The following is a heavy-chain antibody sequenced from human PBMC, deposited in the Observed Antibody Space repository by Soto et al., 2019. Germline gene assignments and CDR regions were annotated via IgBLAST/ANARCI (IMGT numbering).Heavy chain of an antibody. CDR1: GGTFSSYT. V-gene: IGHV1-69*02. Sequence: QVQLVQSGAEVKKPGSSVKVSCKASGGTFSSYTISWVRQAPGQGLEWMGRIIPILGIANYAQKFQGRVTITAGKSPSTAYMELSRLRSEDTAVYYCALVGNVAAAGSGRWGQGTLVTVSS. J-gene: IGHJ4*02. CDR2: IIPILGIA. CDR3: ALVGNVAAAGSGR. D-gene: IGHD6-13*01.